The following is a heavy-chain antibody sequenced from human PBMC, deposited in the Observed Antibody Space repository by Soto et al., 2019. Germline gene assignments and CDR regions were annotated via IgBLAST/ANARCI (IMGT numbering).Heavy chain of an antibody. V-gene: IGHV3-23*01. D-gene: IGHD6-19*01. CDR2: ISGSGGST. J-gene: IGHJ5*02. Sequence: PGGSLRLSCAASGFTFSSYAMSRVRQAPGKGLEWVSAISGSGGSTYYADSVKGRFTISRDNSKNTLYLQMNSLRAEDTAVYYCAKERLRTAVAATKGNWFDPWGQGTLVTVSS. CDR3: AKERLRTAVAATKGNWFDP. CDR1: GFTFSSYA.